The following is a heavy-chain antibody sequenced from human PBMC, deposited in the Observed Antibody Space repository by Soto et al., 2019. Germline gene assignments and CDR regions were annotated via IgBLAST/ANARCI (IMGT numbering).Heavy chain of an antibody. V-gene: IGHV3-30*18. J-gene: IGHJ6*02. D-gene: IGHD6-13*01. CDR3: AKDQRYSSSWYPGNSYYYGMDV. Sequence: QVQLVESGGGVVQPGRSLRLSCAASGCTLSSYGMHWVRQAPGKGLEWVAVISYDGRNKYYADSVKGRFTISRDNSKNTLFLQMNSLRAEDTAVYYCAKDQRYSSSWYPGNSYYYGMDVWGQGTTVTVSS. CDR1: GCTLSSYG. CDR2: ISYDGRNK.